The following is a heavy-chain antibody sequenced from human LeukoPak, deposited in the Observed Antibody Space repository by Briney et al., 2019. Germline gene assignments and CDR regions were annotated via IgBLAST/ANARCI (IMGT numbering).Heavy chain of an antibody. CDR2: FDPEDGET. J-gene: IGHJ5*02. V-gene: IGHV1-24*01. Sequence: ASVKVSCKVSGHTLTELSMHWVRQAPGKGLEWMGGFDPEDGETVYAQKFQGRVTMTEDTSTDTAYMELSSLRSEDTAAYFCARDSDLEWGDNWFDPWGQGTLVTVSS. CDR3: ARDSDLEWGDNWFDP. CDR1: GHTLTELS. D-gene: IGHD1-26*01.